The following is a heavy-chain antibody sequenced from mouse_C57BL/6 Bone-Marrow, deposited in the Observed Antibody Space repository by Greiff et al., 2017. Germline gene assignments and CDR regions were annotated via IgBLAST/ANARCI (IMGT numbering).Heavy chain of an antibody. V-gene: IGHV5-2*01. J-gene: IGHJ2*01. CDR2: LNSDGGST. D-gene: IGHD2-2*01. CDR1: EYEFPSHD. CDR3: ARHVMVSPFDY. Sequence: EVQLVESGGGLVQPGESLKLSCESNEYEFPSHDMSWVRKTPEKRLELVAALNSDGGSTYYPDTMERRFIISRDNTKTTLYLQVSSLSSDCTALYYCARHVMVSPFDYWGQGTTLTVSS.